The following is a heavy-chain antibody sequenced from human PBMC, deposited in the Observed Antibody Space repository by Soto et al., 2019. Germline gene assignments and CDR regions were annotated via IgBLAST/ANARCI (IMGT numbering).Heavy chain of an antibody. CDR1: GGTLSSFINYP. CDR3: ARRDTSGFLRYFDN. V-gene: IGHV1-69*06. J-gene: IGHJ4*02. D-gene: IGHD3-3*01. Sequence: SVKVSCKASGGTLSSFINYPINWVRQAPGQGLEWMGGIVPNVGTVNYAQKFQGRVTVTADKSTGTAYMELSSLRSEDTALYYCARRDTSGFLRYFDNWGQGTLVTVSS. CDR2: IVPNVGTV.